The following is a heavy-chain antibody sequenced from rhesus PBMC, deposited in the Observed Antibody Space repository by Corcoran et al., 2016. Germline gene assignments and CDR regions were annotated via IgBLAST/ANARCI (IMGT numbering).Heavy chain of an antibody. CDR2: IYGSGGNT. J-gene: IGHJ4*01. CDR1: GGSISRNY. Sequence: QVQLQESGPGLVQPSDTLSLTCAVSGGSISRNYWSLTRHPPGPGLEWIGRIYGSGGNTDDNPSLKSRVTISTDTSKNQFSLKLSSVTAADTAVYYCARSNSGSYKYYFDYWGQGVLVTVSS. D-gene: IGHD1-44*02. V-gene: IGHV4-160*01. CDR3: ARSNSGSYKYYFDY.